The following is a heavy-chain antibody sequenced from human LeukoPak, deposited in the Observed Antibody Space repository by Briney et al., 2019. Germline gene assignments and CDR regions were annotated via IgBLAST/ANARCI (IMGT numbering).Heavy chain of an antibody. CDR3: ARHGDYGGVDY. D-gene: IGHD4-17*01. CDR2: IYYSGST. CDR1: GGSISSYY. V-gene: IGHV4-59*08. J-gene: IGHJ4*02. Sequence: SETLSLTCTVSGGSISSYYWNWIRQPPGKGLEWIGYIYYSGSTNYNPSLKSRVTISVDTSKNQFSLKLNSVTAADTAVYYCARHGDYGGVDYWGQGTLVTVSS.